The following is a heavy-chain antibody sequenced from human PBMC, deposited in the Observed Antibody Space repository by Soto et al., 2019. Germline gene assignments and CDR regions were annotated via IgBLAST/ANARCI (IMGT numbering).Heavy chain of an antibody. CDR2: ISYDGSNK. CDR3: AKDYCGSSTSCYAVWYYYYMDV. Sequence: GGSLRLSCAASGFTFSSYGMHWVRQAPGKGLEWVAVISYDGSNKYYADSVKGRFTISRDNSKNTLYLQMNSLRAEDTAVYYCAKDYCGSSTSCYAVWYYYYMDVWGKGTTVTVSS. J-gene: IGHJ6*03. V-gene: IGHV3-30*18. CDR1: GFTFSSYG. D-gene: IGHD2-2*01.